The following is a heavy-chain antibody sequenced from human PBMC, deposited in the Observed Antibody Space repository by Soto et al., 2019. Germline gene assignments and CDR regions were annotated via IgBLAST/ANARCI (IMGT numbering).Heavy chain of an antibody. CDR2: FVPMFGSA. Sequence: GASVKVSCKPSGTPFGTFTFSWVRQAPGQGLEWMGGFVPMFGSASIAQRFQGRVRITADASTGTGYMELSDLRSEDSAIYYCAREDDTTGHYSWFDPWGPGTLVTVSS. V-gene: IGHV1-69*13. CDR3: AREDDTTGHYSWFDP. CDR1: GTPFGTFT. J-gene: IGHJ5*02. D-gene: IGHD3-9*01.